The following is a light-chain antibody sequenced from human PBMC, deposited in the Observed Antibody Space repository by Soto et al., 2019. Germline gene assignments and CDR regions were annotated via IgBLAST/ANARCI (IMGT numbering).Light chain of an antibody. Sequence: ELVMTQSPATLSVSPGERATLSCRASQSISSDLAWYQQKPGQAPRLLIYGASTRASDIPARFSGSGSGTEFTLTISSLQSEDFAVYYCQQYNNWPPRTFGQGTKVEFK. CDR1: QSISSD. J-gene: IGKJ1*01. CDR2: GAS. CDR3: QQYNNWPPRT. V-gene: IGKV3D-15*01.